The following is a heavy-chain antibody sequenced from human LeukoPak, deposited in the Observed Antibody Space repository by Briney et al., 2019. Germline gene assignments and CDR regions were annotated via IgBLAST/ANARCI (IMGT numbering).Heavy chain of an antibody. CDR3: ARAQTYGDSRLLLDY. CDR1: GFTFSTYA. CDR2: INWSGGST. V-gene: IGHV3-20*04. D-gene: IGHD2-21*02. Sequence: ALGVLRLSCAASGFTFSTYAMTWVRQAPGKGLEWVSGINWSGGSTGYADSVEGRFTISRDNAKNSQYLQMNSLRVEDTALYYCARAQTYGDSRLLLDYWGQGTLVTVSS. J-gene: IGHJ4*02.